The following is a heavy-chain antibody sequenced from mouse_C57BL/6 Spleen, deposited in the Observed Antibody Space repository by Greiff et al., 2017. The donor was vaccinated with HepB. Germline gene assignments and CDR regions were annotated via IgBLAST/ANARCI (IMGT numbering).Heavy chain of an antibody. CDR1: GYTFTSYW. Sequence: QVHVKQSGAELVKPGASVKLSCKASGYTFTSYWMHWVKQRPGRGLEWIGRIDPNSGGTKYNEKFKSKATLTVDKPSSTAYMQLSSLTSEDSAVYDWARGVVAPDAMDYWGQGTSVTVSS. CDR2: IDPNSGGT. D-gene: IGHD1-1*01. V-gene: IGHV1-72*01. CDR3: ARGVVAPDAMDY. J-gene: IGHJ4*01.